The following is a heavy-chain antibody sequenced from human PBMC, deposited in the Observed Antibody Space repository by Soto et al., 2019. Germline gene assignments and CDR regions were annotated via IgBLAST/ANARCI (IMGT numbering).Heavy chain of an antibody. CDR1: GGSFSGYY. V-gene: IGHV4-34*02. CDR2: INHSGGT. Sequence: QVQLQQWGAGLLKPSETLSLTCAVYGGSFSGYYWTWIRQAPGKGLEWIGEINHSGGTNYNSSLKRRATTAVDTAKHPVSPSLDSVPAAETAVYDRARERQDDQVRSGYQKEGPDEMDGWGQGTTVTVS. D-gene: IGHD3-3*01. CDR3: ARERQDDQVRSGYQKEGPDEMDG. J-gene: IGHJ6*02.